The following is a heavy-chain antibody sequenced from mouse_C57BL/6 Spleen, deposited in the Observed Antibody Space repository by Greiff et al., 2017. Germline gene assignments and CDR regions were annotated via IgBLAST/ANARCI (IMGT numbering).Heavy chain of an antibody. D-gene: IGHD3-2*02. CDR2: IDPETGGT. J-gene: IGHJ4*01. V-gene: IGHV1-15*01. CDR1: GYTFTDYE. Sequence: QVQLQQSGAELVRPGASVTLSCKASGYTFTDYEMHWVKQTPVPGLEWIGAIDPETGGTAYNQKFKGKAILTAEKSSSTAYMELRSLTSEDSAVYYCTRSGLRLHAMDYWGQGTSVTVSS. CDR3: TRSGLRLHAMDY.